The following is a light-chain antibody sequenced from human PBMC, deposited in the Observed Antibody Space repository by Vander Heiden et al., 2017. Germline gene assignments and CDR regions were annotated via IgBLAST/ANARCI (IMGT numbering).Light chain of an antibody. J-gene: IGLJ1*01. V-gene: IGLV2-8*01. CDR2: EVT. CDR1: SSEGDAYNY. Sequence: QSALTQPPSAFVSPGQSVTTPCTGASSEGDAYNYVSWYQQHPGTAPNLLIYEVTERHAGVPDRFSGSKSGNTASLTVSGLQAEDEADYYCSSYAGTYNLGVFGTGTKVTVL. CDR3: SSYAGTYNLGV.